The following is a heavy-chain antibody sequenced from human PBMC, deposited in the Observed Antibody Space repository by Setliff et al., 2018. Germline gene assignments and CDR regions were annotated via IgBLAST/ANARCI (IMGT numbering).Heavy chain of an antibody. Sequence: GGSLRLSCAASGLTLINNGFHWVRQAPGKGLEWVAIIWHDGTNKYYADSVKGRFDISRDNAKNTLYLQMNSLRPEDTAVYYCATLSKDLNYWGQGTLVTVSS. CDR1: GLTLINNG. D-gene: IGHD3-3*01. CDR2: IWHDGTNK. J-gene: IGHJ4*02. CDR3: ATLSKDLNY. V-gene: IGHV3-33*03.